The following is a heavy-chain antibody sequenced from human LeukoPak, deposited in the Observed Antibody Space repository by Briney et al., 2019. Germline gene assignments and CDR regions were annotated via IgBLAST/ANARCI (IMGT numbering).Heavy chain of an antibody. J-gene: IGHJ4*02. D-gene: IGHD6-19*01. CDR1: GFTFSSYW. V-gene: IGHV3-74*01. CDR3: ARGGYSSGSDY. Sequence: GRSLRLSCAASGFTFSSYWMHWVRQAPGTGLVLVSRINSDGSSTSYADSVKGRFTISRDNAKNTLYLQMNSLRAEDTAVYYCARGGYSSGSDYWGQGTLVTVSS. CDR2: INSDGSST.